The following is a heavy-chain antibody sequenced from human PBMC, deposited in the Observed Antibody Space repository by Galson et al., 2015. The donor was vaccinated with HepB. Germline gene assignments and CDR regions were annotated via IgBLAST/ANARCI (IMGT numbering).Heavy chain of an antibody. J-gene: IGHJ4*02. D-gene: IGHD3-22*01. CDR3: ARGSNYDTSGYHPRYFFDY. Sequence: SVKVSCKASRGTFRNYAIGWVRQAPGQGLEWMGGIIPMFGPTHYAQRFQGRVTIIADASSSTSYMELSSLRSDDTAVYYCARGSNYDTSGYHPRYFFDYWGQGTLISVSS. V-gene: IGHV1-69*13. CDR1: RGTFRNYA. CDR2: IIPMFGPT.